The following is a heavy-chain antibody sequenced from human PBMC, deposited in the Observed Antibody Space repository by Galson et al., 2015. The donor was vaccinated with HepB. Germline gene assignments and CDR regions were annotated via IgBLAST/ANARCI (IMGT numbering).Heavy chain of an antibody. J-gene: IGHJ3*02. V-gene: IGHV3-23*01. CDR3: AEGPRGAGYYYDSSGYSDAFDI. Sequence: SLRLSCAASGFTFSSYAMSWVRQAPGKGLEWVSAISGSGGSTYYADSVKGRFTISRDNSKNTLYLQMNSLRAEDTAVYYCAEGPRGAGYYYDSSGYSDAFDIWGQGTMVTVSS. CDR2: ISGSGGST. CDR1: GFTFSSYA. D-gene: IGHD3-22*01.